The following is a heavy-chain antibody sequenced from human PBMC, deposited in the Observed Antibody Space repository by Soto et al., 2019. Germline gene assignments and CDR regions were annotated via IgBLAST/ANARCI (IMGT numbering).Heavy chain of an antibody. V-gene: IGHV3-23*01. CDR1: GFTFSSYA. Sequence: GGSLRLSCAASGFTFSSYAMSWVRQAPGKGLEWVSAISGSGGSTYYVDSVKGRFTISRDNSKNTLYLQMNSLRAEDTAVYYCAKDYSGWTQGYFDYWGQGTLVTVSS. CDR2: ISGSGGST. CDR3: AKDYSGWTQGYFDY. D-gene: IGHD6-19*01. J-gene: IGHJ4*02.